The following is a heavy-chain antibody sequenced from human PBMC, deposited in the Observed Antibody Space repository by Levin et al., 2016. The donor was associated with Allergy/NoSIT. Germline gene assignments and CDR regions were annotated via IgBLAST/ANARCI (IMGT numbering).Heavy chain of an antibody. J-gene: IGHJ4*02. V-gene: IGHV3-53*01. Sequence: VRQAPGKGLEWVSVIYSGGSTYYADSVKGRFTISRDNSKNTLYLQMNSLRAEDTAVYYCAGSCGVVPAAIDYWGQGTLVTVSS. D-gene: IGHD2-2*01. CDR2: IYSGGST. CDR3: AGSCGVVPAAIDY.